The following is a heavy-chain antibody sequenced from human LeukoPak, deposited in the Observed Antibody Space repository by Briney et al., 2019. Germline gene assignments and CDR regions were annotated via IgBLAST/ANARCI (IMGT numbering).Heavy chain of an antibody. Sequence: GGSLRLSCAASGFTFSGYAMSWVRQAPGKGPHWVSAISGSGGSTYYADSVKGRFTISRDNSKNTLYLQMNSLRVEDTDVYYCAKVALGYCSGGSCYTLDYWGQGTLVSVSS. D-gene: IGHD2-15*01. V-gene: IGHV3-23*01. CDR3: AKVALGYCSGGSCYTLDY. CDR2: ISGSGGST. J-gene: IGHJ4*02. CDR1: GFTFSGYA.